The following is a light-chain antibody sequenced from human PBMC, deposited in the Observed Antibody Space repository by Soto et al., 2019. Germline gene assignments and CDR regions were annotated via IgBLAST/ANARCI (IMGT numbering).Light chain of an antibody. J-gene: IGLJ2*01. V-gene: IGLV1-40*01. Sequence: QAVVTQPPSVSGAPGQRVTISCTGSSSNIGAGYDVHWYQQLPGTAPKLLIYGNSNRPSGVPDRFSGSKSGTSASLAITGLQAEYEADYYCQSYDSSLSGSVVFGGGTKLTVL. CDR3: QSYDSSLSGSVV. CDR2: GNS. CDR1: SSNIGAGYD.